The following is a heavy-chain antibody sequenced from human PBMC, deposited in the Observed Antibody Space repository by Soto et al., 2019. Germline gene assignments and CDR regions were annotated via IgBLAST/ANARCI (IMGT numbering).Heavy chain of an antibody. J-gene: IGHJ6*02. V-gene: IGHV3-48*03. D-gene: IGHD3-3*01. CDR1: GFTFSSYE. CDR3: ARAKNYDFWSGYYKAPYYYGMDV. Sequence: GGSLRLSCAASGFTFSSYEMNWVRQAPGKGLEWVSYISSSGSTIYYADSVKGRFTISRDNAKNSLYLQMNSLRAEDTAVYYCARAKNYDFWSGYYKAPYYYGMDVWGQGTTVTVSS. CDR2: ISSSGSTI.